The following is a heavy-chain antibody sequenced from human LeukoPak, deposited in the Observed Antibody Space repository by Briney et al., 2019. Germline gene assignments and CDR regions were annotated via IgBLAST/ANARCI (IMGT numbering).Heavy chain of an antibody. J-gene: IGHJ1*01. CDR1: GFTFSTYE. CDR3: ASDSYSPEYFQH. Sequence: QPGGSLRLSCAASGFTFSTYEMNWVRQAPGKGLEWVSVIYSGGSTFYADYVKGRFTISRDNSKNTLYLQMNSLRAEDTAVYYCASDSYSPEYFQHWGQGTLVTVSS. D-gene: IGHD2-15*01. CDR2: IYSGGST. V-gene: IGHV3-66*01.